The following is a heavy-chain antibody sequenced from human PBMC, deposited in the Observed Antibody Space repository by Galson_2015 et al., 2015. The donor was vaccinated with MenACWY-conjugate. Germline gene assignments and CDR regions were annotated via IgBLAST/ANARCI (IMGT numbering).Heavy chain of an antibody. Sequence: SLRLSCAASGFPFSAYAMSWVRQAPGKGLEWVSAISRSGDNTYYADSVKGRFTISRDDSKNTLYLQMNSLKTEDTAVYYCTTDPGTPSSVGYFDYWGQGTLVTVSS. J-gene: IGHJ4*02. D-gene: IGHD1-1*01. CDR3: TTDPGTPSSVGYFDY. V-gene: IGHV3-23*01. CDR2: ISRSGDNT. CDR1: GFPFSAYA.